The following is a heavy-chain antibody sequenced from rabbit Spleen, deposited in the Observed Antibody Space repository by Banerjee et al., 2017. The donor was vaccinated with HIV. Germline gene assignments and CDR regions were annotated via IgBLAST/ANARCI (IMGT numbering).Heavy chain of an antibody. CDR2: ITTSSVNT. D-gene: IGHD1-1*01. CDR1: GFSLSNNYV. V-gene: IGHV1S40*01. J-gene: IGHJ6*01. CDR3: ARDTSSSFSSYGMDL. Sequence: QSLEESGGDLVKPGASLTLTCTASGFSLSNNYVICWVRQAPGKGLEWIACITTSSVNTYYASWAKGRFTISKTSSTTVTLQMNSLTAADTATYFCARDTSSSFSSYGMDLWGPGTLVTVS.